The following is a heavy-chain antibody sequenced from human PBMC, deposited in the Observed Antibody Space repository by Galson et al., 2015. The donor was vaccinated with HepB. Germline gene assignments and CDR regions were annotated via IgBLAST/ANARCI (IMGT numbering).Heavy chain of an antibody. CDR1: GFTFSSYA. CDR2: ISGSGGST. D-gene: IGHD6-6*01. CDR3: AKSSTSIAARLNYFDY. V-gene: IGHV3-23*01. J-gene: IGHJ4*02. Sequence: SLRLSCAASGFTFSSYAMSWVRQAPGKGLEWVSAISGSGGSTYYADSVKGRFTISRDNSKNTLYLQMNSLRAEDTAVYYCAKSSTSIAARLNYFDYWGQGTLVTVSS.